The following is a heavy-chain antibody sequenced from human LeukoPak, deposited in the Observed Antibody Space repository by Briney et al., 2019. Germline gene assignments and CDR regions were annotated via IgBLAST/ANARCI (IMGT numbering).Heavy chain of an antibody. Sequence: GGSLRLSCAASGFPFDDYAMHWVRQAPGKGLEWVSLITWDGGSTYYADSVKGRFTISRDNAKNSLYLQMNSLRAEDTAVYYCAREDASGSLFDYWGQGTLVTVSS. CDR2: ITWDGGST. CDR1: GFPFDDYA. CDR3: AREDASGSLFDY. V-gene: IGHV3-43D*03. D-gene: IGHD3-10*01. J-gene: IGHJ4*02.